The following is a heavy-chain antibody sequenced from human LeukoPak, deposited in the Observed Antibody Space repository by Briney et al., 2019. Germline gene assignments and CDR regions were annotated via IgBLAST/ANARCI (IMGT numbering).Heavy chain of an antibody. CDR3: ARTRSGGYYNPYYFDY. CDR2: IDPSDSYT. D-gene: IGHD3-10*01. CDR1: GYRFTSYW. J-gene: IGHJ4*02. Sequence: GESLKISCKGSGYRFTSYWIGWVRQMPGKGLEWMGRIDPSDSYTNYGPSFRGHVTISSDMSISTAYLQWSSLEASDTAIYYCARTRSGGYYNPYYFDYWGQGSLVTVSS. V-gene: IGHV5-10-1*01.